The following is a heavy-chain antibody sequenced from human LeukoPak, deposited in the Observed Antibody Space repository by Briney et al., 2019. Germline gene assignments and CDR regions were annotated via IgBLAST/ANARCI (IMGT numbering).Heavy chain of an antibody. J-gene: IGHJ3*02. CDR2: VYHSGDT. Sequence: PSETLSLTCTVSGSITSYYWTWIRQPPGQGPEWIGYVYHSGDTNYNPSLKSRVTMFVDTSRNQFSLKLTSVTAADTAAYYCARVLTIFGVVISYGAFDIWGQGTVVTVSS. D-gene: IGHD3-3*01. V-gene: IGHV4-59*01. CDR3: ARVLTIFGVVISYGAFDI. CDR1: GSITSYY.